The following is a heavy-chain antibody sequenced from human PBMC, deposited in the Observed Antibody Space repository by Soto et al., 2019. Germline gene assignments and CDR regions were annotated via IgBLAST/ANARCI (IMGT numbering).Heavy chain of an antibody. D-gene: IGHD2-2*03. CDR2: INHSGSA. CDR1: SGTISSSNW. CDR3: ARGPVGYCSSTSGAPYYYYGMDV. Sequence: SETLSLTCAVSSGTISSSNWWTWVRQPPGKGLEWIGEINHSGSAKYNSSLKSRVTVFVDTSKNQFSLKLSSVTAADTAVYYCARGPVGYCSSTSGAPYYYYGMDVWGQGTTVTVS. V-gene: IGHV4-4*02. J-gene: IGHJ6*02.